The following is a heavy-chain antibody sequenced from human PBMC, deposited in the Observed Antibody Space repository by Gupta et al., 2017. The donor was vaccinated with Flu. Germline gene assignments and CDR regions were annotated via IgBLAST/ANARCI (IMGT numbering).Heavy chain of an antibody. CDR2: INTGGKTT. J-gene: IGHJ3*01. D-gene: IGHD3-16*01. CDR3: TRDLGDPRRSFDV. Sequence: QLVESGGGLVQTGGSLRLSCAASGLTFSSCEMNWVRQAPGKGLEWISYINTGGKTTSYADPVRGRFTISRDDAKKTLYLQMESLRVEDTAVYYCTRDLGDPRRSFDVWGQGTKVTVSS. V-gene: IGHV3-48*03. CDR1: GLTFSSCE.